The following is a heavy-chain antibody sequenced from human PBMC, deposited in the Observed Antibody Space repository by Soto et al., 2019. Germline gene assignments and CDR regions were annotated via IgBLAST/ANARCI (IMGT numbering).Heavy chain of an antibody. CDR1: GFTFSSYS. V-gene: IGHV3-48*01. D-gene: IGHD6-19*01. CDR3: ARDGSGEEGYYYYYGMDV. CDR2: ISSSSSTI. J-gene: IGHJ6*02. Sequence: PGGSLRLSCAASGFTFSSYSMNWVRQAPGKGLEWVSYISSSSSTIYYADSVKGRFTISRDNAKNSLYLQMNSLRAEDTAVYYCARDGSGEEGYYYYYGMDVWGQGTTVTVSS.